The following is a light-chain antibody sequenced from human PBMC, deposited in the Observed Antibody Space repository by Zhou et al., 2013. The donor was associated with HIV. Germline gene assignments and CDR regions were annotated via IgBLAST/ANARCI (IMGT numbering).Light chain of an antibody. CDR3: QQYGISPYT. J-gene: IGKJ2*01. V-gene: IGKV3-20*01. Sequence: EIGLTQSPGTLSLSPGERAILSCSASQSVSNNFLAWYQQKPGQAPRLLIYGASNRATGIPDRFSGSESGTDFILTISRLEPEDSAVYYCQQYGISPYTFGQGTKLEIK. CDR1: QSVSNNF. CDR2: GAS.